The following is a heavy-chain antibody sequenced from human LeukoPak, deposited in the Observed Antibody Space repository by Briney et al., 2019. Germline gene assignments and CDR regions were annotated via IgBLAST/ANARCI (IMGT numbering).Heavy chain of an antibody. CDR1: GFTFSNYA. V-gene: IGHV3-23*01. CDR2: IGGSDGST. CDR3: ARRNPAYGPFDP. D-gene: IGHD3-10*01. J-gene: IGHJ5*02. Sequence: PGGSLRLSCAASGFTFSNYAMNWVRQAPGKGLEWVSVIGGSDGSTYYPDSVKGRFTISRDNSKNTLYLQMNSLRAEDTAVYYCARRNPAYGPFDPWGQGTLVTVSS.